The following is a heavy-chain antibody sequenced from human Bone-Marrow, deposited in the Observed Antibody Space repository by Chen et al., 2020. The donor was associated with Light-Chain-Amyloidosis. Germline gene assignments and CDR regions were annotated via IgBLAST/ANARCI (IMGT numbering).Heavy chain of an antibody. Sequence: VQLVESGGGLVQPGGSLRLSCAASGFTFGTYSLTWVRQAPGKGLEWLSYISANGNAIFYAASVRGRLTITRDNANRSLYLQMRNLRVEDTAVYYCARDSGESAADDFWGQGTLVTISS. CDR1: GFTFGTYS. J-gene: IGHJ4*02. V-gene: IGHV3-48*01. D-gene: IGHD6-13*01. CDR3: ARDSGESAADDF. CDR2: ISANGNAI.